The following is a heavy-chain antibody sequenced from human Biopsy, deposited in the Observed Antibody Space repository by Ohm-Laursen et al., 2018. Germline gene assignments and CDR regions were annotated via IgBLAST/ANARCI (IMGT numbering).Heavy chain of an antibody. Sequence: TLSLTCTVSGGSISSNYYYWGWIRQPPGKGLEWIGSIYYRGNTNYNPSLKSQVTISVDTSKNQFFLKLSSATAADTAVFYCARHGSQGYCTGGSCVDYWGQGALVTVSS. CDR3: ARHGSQGYCTGGSCVDY. CDR1: GGSISSNYYY. D-gene: IGHD2-15*01. J-gene: IGHJ4*02. V-gene: IGHV4-39*01. CDR2: IYYRGNT.